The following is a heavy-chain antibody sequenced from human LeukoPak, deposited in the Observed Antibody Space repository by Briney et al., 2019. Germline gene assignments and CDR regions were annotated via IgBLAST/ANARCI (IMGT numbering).Heavy chain of an antibody. CDR1: GFTFSSYR. J-gene: IGHJ3*02. V-gene: IGHV3-21*01. CDR3: ARETGYSYGPNWAGAFDI. CDR2: ISSSSSYI. Sequence: GGSLRLSCAASGFTFSSYRMNWVRQAPGKGLEWVSSISSSSSYIYYADSVKGRFTISRDNAKNSLYLQMNSLRAEDTAVYYCARETGYSYGPNWAGAFDIWGQGTMVTVSS. D-gene: IGHD5-18*01.